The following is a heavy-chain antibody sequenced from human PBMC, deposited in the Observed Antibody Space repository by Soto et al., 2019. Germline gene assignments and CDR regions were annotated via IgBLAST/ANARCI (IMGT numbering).Heavy chain of an antibody. V-gene: IGHV1-18*01. CDR3: GRDVGPSTIYYDRGGPDY. CDR2: IAAYNFKT. J-gene: IGHJ4*02. Sequence: QVHLVQSGTEVKKPGASVKVSCEASGYTFTSYGISWVRQAPGQGLEWMGWIAAYNFKTDYAQKFQGRVSMTMATSTSTAYMELTNLKFDDTAVYYCGRDVGPSTIYYDRGGPDYWGQGTLVIVSS. D-gene: IGHD3-22*01. CDR1: GYTFTSYG.